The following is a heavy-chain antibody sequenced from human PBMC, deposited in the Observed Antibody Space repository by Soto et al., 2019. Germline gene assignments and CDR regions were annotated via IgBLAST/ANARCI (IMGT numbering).Heavy chain of an antibody. J-gene: IGHJ4*02. CDR2: VSIGGST. CDR1: GFTFSSYA. D-gene: IGHD2-15*01. Sequence: GGSLRLSCTASGFTFSSYAMGWVRQGPGKGLEWVAVVSIGGSTHYADSVRGRFTISRDNSKNTLSLQMNSLTAEDTAVYFCAKRRGAGGHFDYWGQGALVTVSS. CDR3: AKRRGAGGHFDY. V-gene: IGHV3-23*01.